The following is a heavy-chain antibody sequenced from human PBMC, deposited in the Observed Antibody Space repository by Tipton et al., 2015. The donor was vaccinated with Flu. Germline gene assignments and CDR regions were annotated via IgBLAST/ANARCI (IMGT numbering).Heavy chain of an antibody. V-gene: IGHV4-4*07. Sequence: TLSLTCTVSGDSMSTYYWSWLRQPAGKGLEWIGRIYASGSTTYNPSLKSRVTMSLDTSKNQFSLMLKSVTAADTAVYYCARLSYYDVDLKNFYFDYWGQGALVTVSS. J-gene: IGHJ4*02. CDR1: GDSMSTYY. CDR3: ARLSYYDVDLKNFYFDY. D-gene: IGHD3-10*02. CDR2: IYASGST.